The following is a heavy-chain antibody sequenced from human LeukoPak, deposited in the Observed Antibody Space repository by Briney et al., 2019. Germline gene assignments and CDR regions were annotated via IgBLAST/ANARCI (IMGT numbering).Heavy chain of an antibody. D-gene: IGHD3-22*01. CDR2: INHSGST. CDR3: ARGGVVVNLDY. J-gene: IGHJ4*02. V-gene: IGHV4-34*01. Sequence: PSETLSLTCAVYGGSFSGYYWSWIRQPPGKGLEWIGEINHSGSTNYNPSLKSRVTISVDTSKNQFSLKLSSVTAADTAVYYCARGGVVVNLDYWGQGTLVTVSS. CDR1: GGSFSGYY.